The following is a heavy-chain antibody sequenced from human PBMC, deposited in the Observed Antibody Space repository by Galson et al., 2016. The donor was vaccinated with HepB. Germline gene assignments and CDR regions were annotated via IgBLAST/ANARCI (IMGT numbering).Heavy chain of an antibody. D-gene: IGHD1-14*01. CDR2: VSFGTRS. Sequence: SETLSLTCNVSGDSISGSSHYWGWIRQPPGKGLGWIGSVSFGTRSYYNPSLKSRVAISIDTSNNQFSLKLNSVTAADTAVFYCARHRGPQRGANWFDTWGQGTLVTVSS. CDR1: GDSISGSSHY. J-gene: IGHJ5*02. V-gene: IGHV4-39*01. CDR3: ARHRGPQRGANWFDT.